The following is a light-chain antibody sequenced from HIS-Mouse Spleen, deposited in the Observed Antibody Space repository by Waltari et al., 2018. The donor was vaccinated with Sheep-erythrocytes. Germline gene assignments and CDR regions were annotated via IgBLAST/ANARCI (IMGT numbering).Light chain of an antibody. CDR1: SSDVGSYNL. CDR3: CSYAGSSTPWV. CDR2: EGS. J-gene: IGLJ3*02. Sequence: QSALTQPASVSGSPGQSITISCTGTSSDVGSYNLVSWYQQHPGKAPKLMIYEGSKRPSGVSNRFSGSKSDNTASLTISRLQAEDEADYYCCSYAGSSTPWVFGGGTKLTVL. V-gene: IGLV2-23*01.